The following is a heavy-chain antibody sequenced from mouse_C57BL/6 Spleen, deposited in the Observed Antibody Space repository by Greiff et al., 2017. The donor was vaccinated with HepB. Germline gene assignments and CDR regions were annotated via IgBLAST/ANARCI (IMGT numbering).Heavy chain of an antibody. Sequence: QVQLQQPGAELVKPGASVKLSCKASGYTFTSYWMHWVKQRPGRGLEWIGRIDPNGGGTKYNEKFKSKATLTVDKPSSTGYTQLSSLTSEDSAVYYCARPVGYGSSYYAMDYWGQGTSVTVSS. V-gene: IGHV1-72*01. D-gene: IGHD1-1*01. CDR1: GYTFTSYW. J-gene: IGHJ4*01. CDR3: ARPVGYGSSYYAMDY. CDR2: IDPNGGGT.